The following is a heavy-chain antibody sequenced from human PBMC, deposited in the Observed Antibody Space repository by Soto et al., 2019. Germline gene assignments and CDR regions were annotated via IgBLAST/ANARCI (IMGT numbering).Heavy chain of an antibody. CDR1: GFAFSDYY. CDR2: ISSGHTTI. D-gene: IGHD6-6*01. Sequence: GGSLRLSCAASGFAFSDYYMTWVRQAPGKGLEWLAYISSGHTTIYYADSMRGRIAISRDNAKDSVNLQMNSLRVDDTATYYCARVRDTVPRWYFDLWGRGALVTV. CDR3: ARVRDTVPRWYFDL. V-gene: IGHV3-11*01. J-gene: IGHJ2*01.